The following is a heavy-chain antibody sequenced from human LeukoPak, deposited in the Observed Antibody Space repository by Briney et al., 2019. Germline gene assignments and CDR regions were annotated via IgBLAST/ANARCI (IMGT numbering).Heavy chain of an antibody. CDR1: GASISSSSYY. D-gene: IGHD2-2*01. J-gene: IGHJ4*02. CDR3: VRVWYQLLRGVGSFDY. V-gene: IGHV4-39*01. Sequence: PSETLSLTCTVSGASISSSSYYWGWIRQPPGKGLEWIGSIYYSGSTYYNPSLKSRVTISVDTSKNQFSLKLSSVTAADTAVYSCVRVWYQLLRGVGSFDYWGQGTLVTVSS. CDR2: IYYSGST.